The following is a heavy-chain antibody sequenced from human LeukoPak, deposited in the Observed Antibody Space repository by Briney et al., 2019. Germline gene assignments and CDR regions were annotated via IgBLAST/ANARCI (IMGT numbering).Heavy chain of an antibody. V-gene: IGHV3-74*01. Sequence: GGSLRLSCAASGFTFSSYWMFWLRQAPGKGLVWVSRINSDGSSTNYADSVKGRFTTSRDNAKNTVYLQMNSLRVEDTAVYYRARVTVTWNYWGQGTLVTVSS. CDR3: ARVTVTWNY. D-gene: IGHD4-17*01. CDR2: INSDGSST. J-gene: IGHJ4*02. CDR1: GFTFSSYW.